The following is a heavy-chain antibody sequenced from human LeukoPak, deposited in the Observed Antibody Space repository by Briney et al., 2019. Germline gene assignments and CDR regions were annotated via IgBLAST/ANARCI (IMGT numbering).Heavy chain of an antibody. J-gene: IGHJ6*02. Sequence: ASVKVSCKASGYMFSTYGISWVRQAPGQGLEWMGWISGYNDNTNFAQKFQGRVTMTTDTSTSTVYMELSSLRSEDTAVYYCARVELNYGMDVWGQGTTVTVSS. CDR3: ARVELNYGMDV. CDR1: GYMFSTYG. D-gene: IGHD1-7*01. CDR2: ISGYNDNT. V-gene: IGHV1-18*01.